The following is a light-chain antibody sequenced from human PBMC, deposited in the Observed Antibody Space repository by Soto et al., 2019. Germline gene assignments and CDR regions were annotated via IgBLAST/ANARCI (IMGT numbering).Light chain of an antibody. CDR3: QQRGDWPA. Sequence: EVVLTQFPATLSLSAGDRATLSCRASLSLSSYLTWYQQKPGQAPRLLFYDVSNRATGVPDRFTSSASGTDSTLTISSLEPEDFAVYYCQQRGDWPAFGQGTKVDIK. CDR1: LSLSSY. J-gene: IGKJ1*01. CDR2: DVS. V-gene: IGKV3-11*01.